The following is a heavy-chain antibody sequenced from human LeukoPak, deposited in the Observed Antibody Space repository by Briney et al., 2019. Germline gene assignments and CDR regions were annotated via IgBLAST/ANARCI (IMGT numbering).Heavy chain of an antibody. D-gene: IGHD2-8*01. J-gene: IGHJ5*02. V-gene: IGHV1-2*02. Sequence: ASVKVSCKASRYTFTGYYMHWVRQAPGQGLEWMGWINPNSGGTNYAQKFQGRVTMTRDTSISTAYMELSRLRSDDTAVYYCARGPNLLMVYAIQVAWFDPWGQGTLVTVS. CDR2: INPNSGGT. CDR1: RYTFTGYY. CDR3: ARGPNLLMVYAIQVAWFDP.